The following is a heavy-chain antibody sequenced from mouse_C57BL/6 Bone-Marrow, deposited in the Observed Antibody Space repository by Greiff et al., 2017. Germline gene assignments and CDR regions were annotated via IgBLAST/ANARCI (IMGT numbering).Heavy chain of an antibody. Sequence: VQLQQPGAELVKPGASVKLSCKASGYTFTSYWMNWVKPRPGQGLEWIGMIHPNSGSTNYNEKFKSKATLTVDKSSSTAYMQLSCLTSEDSAVDYCARKLLWYFDVWGTGTTVTVSS. D-gene: IGHD2-1*01. CDR1: GYTFTSYW. V-gene: IGHV1-64*01. CDR3: ARKLLWYFDV. J-gene: IGHJ1*03. CDR2: IHPNSGST.